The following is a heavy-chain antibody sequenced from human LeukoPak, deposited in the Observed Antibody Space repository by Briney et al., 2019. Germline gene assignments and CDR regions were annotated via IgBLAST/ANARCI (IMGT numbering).Heavy chain of an antibody. V-gene: IGHV3-48*01. CDR2: ISSSSSTI. CDR3: ARRGSGWHMRLNWYFDL. Sequence: GGSLRLSCAASGFTFSSYSMNWVRQAPGKGLEWVSYISSSSSTIYYADSVKGRFTISRDNAKNSLYLQMNSLRAEDTAVYYCARRGSGWHMRLNWYFDLWGRGTLVTVSS. CDR1: GFTFSSYS. D-gene: IGHD6-19*01. J-gene: IGHJ2*01.